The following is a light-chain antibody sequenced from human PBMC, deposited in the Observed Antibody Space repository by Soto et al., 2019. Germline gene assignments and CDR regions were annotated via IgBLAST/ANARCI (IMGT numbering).Light chain of an antibody. CDR1: QSISTL. Sequence: DTQMTQSPSTLSASVGDRVTIICRASQSISTLLAWYQQKPGKAPKLLISGASSLESGVPSRFSGSGSGTEFTLTISSLQPDDFATYYCQQHYTYSTFGQGTKVDIK. V-gene: IGKV1-5*02. CDR2: GAS. J-gene: IGKJ1*01. CDR3: QQHYTYST.